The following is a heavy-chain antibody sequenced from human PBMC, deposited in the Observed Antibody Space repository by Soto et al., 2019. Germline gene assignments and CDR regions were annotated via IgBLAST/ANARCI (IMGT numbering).Heavy chain of an antibody. D-gene: IGHD3-10*01. CDR2: AHHSGTT. CDR3: GRGSPVVNY. J-gene: IGHJ4*01. Sequence: QVQLQQSGPGLVKPSETLSLTCTVSGDSITSDYWSWIRRPPGQGLEWIGYAHHSGTTHYNPSLQSRVSISLDTSKKRVSLTLSSVTAIDTAVYYCGRGSPVVNYWGHGTLVTVSP. V-gene: IGHV4-59*08. CDR1: GDSITSDY.